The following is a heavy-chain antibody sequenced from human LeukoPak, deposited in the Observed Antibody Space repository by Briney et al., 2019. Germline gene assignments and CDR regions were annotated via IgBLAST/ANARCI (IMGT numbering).Heavy chain of an antibody. CDR3: ARVDDLDAFDI. J-gene: IGHJ3*02. D-gene: IGHD2-2*03. V-gene: IGHV3-30*04. CDR1: GFTFSSYA. Sequence: AGGSLRLSCAASGFTFSSYAMHWVRQAPGKGLEWVAVISDDGSNKYYADSAKGRFTISRDNSKNTLYLQMNSLRAEDTAVYYCARVDDLDAFDIWGQGTMVTVSS. CDR2: ISDDGSNK.